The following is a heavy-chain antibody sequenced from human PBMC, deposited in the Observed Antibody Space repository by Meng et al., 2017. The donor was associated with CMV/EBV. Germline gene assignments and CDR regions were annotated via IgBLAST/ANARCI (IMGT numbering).Heavy chain of an antibody. Sequence: GGSLRLSCGISGFTFSSYAMSWVRQAPGKGLEWVSAISGSGGSTNYADSVKGRFTISRDNSKNTLYLQMNSLRAEDTAVYYCARDGARYCSSTSCYLNYYYGMDVWGQGTTVTVSS. J-gene: IGHJ6*02. D-gene: IGHD2-2*01. V-gene: IGHV3-23*01. CDR3: ARDGARYCSSTSCYLNYYYGMDV. CDR1: GFTFSSYA. CDR2: ISGSGGST.